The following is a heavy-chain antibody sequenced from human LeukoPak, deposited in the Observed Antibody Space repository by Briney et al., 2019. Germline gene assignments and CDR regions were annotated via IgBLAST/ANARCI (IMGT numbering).Heavy chain of an antibody. Sequence: SETLSLTCTVYGGSISSYYWSWIRQPTGKGLEWIGEINHSGSTNYNPSLKSRVTISVDTSKNQFSLKLSSVTAADTAVYYCASPLGVGATSDYYGMDVWGQGTTVTVSS. V-gene: IGHV4-34*01. CDR3: ASPLGVGATSDYYGMDV. D-gene: IGHD1-26*01. CDR2: INHSGST. J-gene: IGHJ6*02. CDR1: GGSISSYY.